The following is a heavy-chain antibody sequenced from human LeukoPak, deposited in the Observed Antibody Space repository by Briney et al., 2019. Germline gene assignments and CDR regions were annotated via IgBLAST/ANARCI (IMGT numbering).Heavy chain of an antibody. CDR1: GYTFTGYY. D-gene: IGHD1-26*01. Sequence: GASVKVSCKASGYTFTGYYMHWVRQAPGQGLEWMGWINPNSGGTNYAQKFQGRVTMTRDTSISTAYMELSRLRSDDTAVYCCAREAPDVGAIIDYWGQGTLVTVSS. CDR2: INPNSGGT. CDR3: AREAPDVGAIIDY. J-gene: IGHJ4*02. V-gene: IGHV1-2*02.